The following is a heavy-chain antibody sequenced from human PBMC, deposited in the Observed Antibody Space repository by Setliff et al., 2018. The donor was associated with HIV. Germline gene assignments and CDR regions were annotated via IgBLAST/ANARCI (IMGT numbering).Heavy chain of an antibody. J-gene: IGHJ3*02. Sequence: ASVKVSCKASGYTFTGYYMHWVRQAPGQGLEWMGRINPNSGGTNYAQKFQGRVTMTRDTSISTAYMELSRLRSDDTAVYYCASPSFGSSSWKNDAFDIWGQGTMVTVSS. CDR3: ASPSFGSSSWKNDAFDI. V-gene: IGHV1-2*06. D-gene: IGHD6-13*01. CDR2: INPNSGGT. CDR1: GYTFTGYY.